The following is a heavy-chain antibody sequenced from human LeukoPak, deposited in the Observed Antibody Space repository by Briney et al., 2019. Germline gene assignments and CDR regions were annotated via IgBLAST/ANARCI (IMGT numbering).Heavy chain of an antibody. CDR1: GFTFSSYA. CDR2: ISGSGGST. V-gene: IGHV3-23*01. CDR3: VGPDMRDYIMDV. J-gene: IGHJ6*02. Sequence: GGSLRLSCAASGFTFSSYAMSWVRQAPGKGLEWVSAISGSGGSTYYADSVKGRFTISRDNSKNTLYLQMNSLRAEDTAVYYCVGPDMRDYIMDVWGQGTTVTVFS.